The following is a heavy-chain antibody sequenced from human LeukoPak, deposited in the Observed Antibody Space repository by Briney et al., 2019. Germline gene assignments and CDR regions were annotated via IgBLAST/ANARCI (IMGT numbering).Heavy chain of an antibody. CDR3: ARNSPVVGDPDWFDP. CDR2: INSDGSST. V-gene: IGHV3-74*01. CDR1: GFTFSSYW. D-gene: IGHD3-10*01. Sequence: GGSLRLSCAASGFTFSSYWMHWVRQAPGKGLVWVSRINSDGSSTSYADSVKGRFTISRDNAKNTLYLQMNSLRADDTAVYYCARNSPVVGDPDWFDPWGQGTLVTVSS. J-gene: IGHJ5*02.